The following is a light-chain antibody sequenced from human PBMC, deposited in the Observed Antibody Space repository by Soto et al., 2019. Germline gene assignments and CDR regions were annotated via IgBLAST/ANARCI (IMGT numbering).Light chain of an antibody. V-gene: IGKV4-1*01. Sequence: DIVMTQSPDSLAVSLGERATINCKFSQSVLYSSNNKNYFAWYQQKPGQPPKLLIYWASTRESGVPDRFSGSGSGKDFTLTISSLLAADVAVYYCQQYYSTPLTFGGGTKVDIK. CDR2: WAS. CDR1: QSVLYSSNNKNY. J-gene: IGKJ4*01. CDR3: QQYYSTPLT.